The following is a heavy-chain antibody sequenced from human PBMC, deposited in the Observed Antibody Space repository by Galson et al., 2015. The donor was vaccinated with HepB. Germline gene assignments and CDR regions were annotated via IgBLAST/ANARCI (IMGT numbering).Heavy chain of an antibody. D-gene: IGHD2-2*01. CDR3: TTVTRGDIVVVPASTFYYYYMDV. CDR2: IKSKADGGTT. CDR1: GFTFSNAR. J-gene: IGHJ6*03. V-gene: IGHV3-15*01. Sequence: SLRLSCAASGFTFSNARMSWVRQTPRKGLEWVGRIKSKADGGTTDYAAPVKGRFTISRDDSKNVLYLQMNSLKIGDTAVYYCTTVTRGDIVVVPASTFYYYYMDVWGKGTSVTVSS.